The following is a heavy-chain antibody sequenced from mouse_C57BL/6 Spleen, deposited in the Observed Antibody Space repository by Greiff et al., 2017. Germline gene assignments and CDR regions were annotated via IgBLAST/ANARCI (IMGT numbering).Heavy chain of an antibody. Sequence: ESGPGLVKPSQSLSLTCSVTGYSITSGYYWNWIRQFPGNKLEWMGYISYDGSNNYNPSLKNRISITRDTSKNQFFLKLNSVTTEDTATYYCARDSAYWGQGTSVTVSS. D-gene: IGHD6-1*01. CDR1: GYSITSGYY. V-gene: IGHV3-6*01. J-gene: IGHJ4*01. CDR3: ARDSAY. CDR2: ISYDGSN.